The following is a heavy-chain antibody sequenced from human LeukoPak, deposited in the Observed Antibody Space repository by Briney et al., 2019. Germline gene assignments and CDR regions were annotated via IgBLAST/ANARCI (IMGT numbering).Heavy chain of an antibody. CDR2: IIPILAIT. CDR3: ARHYGGNSVTAGFQY. Sequence: SVKLSCRSSGGTFSSYAISWVRQASGHGLEWIGRIIPILAITHYAQRFEGRVTITADEAATTVYMELSSVTSEDTALYFCARHYGGNSVTAGFQYWGQGTLVTVSS. V-gene: IGHV1-69*04. D-gene: IGHD4-23*01. J-gene: IGHJ1*01. CDR1: GGTFSSYA.